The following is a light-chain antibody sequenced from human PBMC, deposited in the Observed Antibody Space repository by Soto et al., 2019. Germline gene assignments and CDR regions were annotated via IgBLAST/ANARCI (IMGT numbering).Light chain of an antibody. J-gene: IGKJ2*01. V-gene: IGKV3-20*01. CDR3: HQYATSPYT. Sequence: DIVFTQSPGTLSLSPGEGATLSCRASQSLSNVFLAWYQQKPGQAPRLLIYGASKRATGIPDRFSGSGSGTDFTLTISRLEPEDFAVYFCHQYATSPYTFGQGTKVDIK. CDR1: QSLSNVF. CDR2: GAS.